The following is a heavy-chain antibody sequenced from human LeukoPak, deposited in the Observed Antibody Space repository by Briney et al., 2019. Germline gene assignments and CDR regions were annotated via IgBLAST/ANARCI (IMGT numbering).Heavy chain of an antibody. CDR1: GGSFSGYY. J-gene: IGHJ4*02. Sequence: SETLSLTCAVYGGSFSGYYWSWIRQPPGKGLEWIGEINHSGSTNYNPSLKNRVTISVDTSKNQFSLKLSSVTAADTAVYYCARRPYTAMVIYHKAGFDYWGQGTLVTVSS. D-gene: IGHD5-18*01. CDR2: INHSGST. V-gene: IGHV4-34*01. CDR3: ARRPYTAMVIYHKAGFDY.